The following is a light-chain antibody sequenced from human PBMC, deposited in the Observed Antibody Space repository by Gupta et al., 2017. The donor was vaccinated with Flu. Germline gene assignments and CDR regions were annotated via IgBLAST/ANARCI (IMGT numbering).Light chain of an antibody. CDR1: QSISSY. Sequence: DIQMTQSPSSLSASVGDRVTITCRASQSISSYLNWYQQKPGKAPKLLIYAASSLQSGVPSRFSGSGYGTDFTLTISSRQPEDFAPYYCQQIYCTSIYTFGQGTKLEIK. V-gene: IGKV1-39*01. CDR3: QQIYCTSIYT. J-gene: IGKJ2*01. CDR2: AAS.